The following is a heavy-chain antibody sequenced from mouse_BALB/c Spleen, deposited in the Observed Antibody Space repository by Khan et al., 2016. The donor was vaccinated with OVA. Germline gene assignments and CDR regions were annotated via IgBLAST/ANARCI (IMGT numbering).Heavy chain of an antibody. CDR2: IWTGGGT. V-gene: IGHV2-9-2*01. D-gene: IGHD1-1*01. Sequence: QVQLKESGPGLVAPSQSLSITCTVSGFSLTSYDISWIRQPPGKGLEWLGVIWTGGGTNYNSAFMSRLSISKDNSKSQVCLKMNSMQNDDTAMYDCVRRCNYYASFYWYFDVWGAGTTVTVSS. CDR3: VRRCNYYASFYWYFDV. CDR1: GFSLTSYD. J-gene: IGHJ1*01.